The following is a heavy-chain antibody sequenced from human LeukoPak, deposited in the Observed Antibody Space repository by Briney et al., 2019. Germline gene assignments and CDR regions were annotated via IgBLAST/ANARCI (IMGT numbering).Heavy chain of an antibody. J-gene: IGHJ6*02. CDR2: IRSKAYGGTT. Sequence: GGSLRLSCTASGFTFGDYAMIWVRQAPGKGRESVGFIRSKAYGGTTEYAASVKGRFTISRDDSKSIAYLEMNSLKSEDTAVYHCTRGYDFVSGYLGMDVWGQGTTVTASS. CDR1: GFTFGDYA. V-gene: IGHV3-49*04. CDR3: TRGYDFVSGYLGMDV. D-gene: IGHD3-3*01.